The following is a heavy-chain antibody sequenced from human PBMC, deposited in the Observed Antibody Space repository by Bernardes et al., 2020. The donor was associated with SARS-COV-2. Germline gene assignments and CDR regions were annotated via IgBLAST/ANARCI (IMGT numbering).Heavy chain of an antibody. CDR3: TTDQRAYYYGMDV. V-gene: IGHV3-15*01. CDR2: IKSKTDGGTT. J-gene: IGHJ6*02. Sequence: GGSLRLSCAASGFTFSNAWMSWVRQAPGKGLEWVGRIKSKTDGGTTDYAAPVKGRFTISRDDSKNTLYLQMNSLKTEDTAVYYCTTDQRAYYYGMDVWGQGTTVTVSS. CDR1: GFTFSNAW. D-gene: IGHD1-1*01.